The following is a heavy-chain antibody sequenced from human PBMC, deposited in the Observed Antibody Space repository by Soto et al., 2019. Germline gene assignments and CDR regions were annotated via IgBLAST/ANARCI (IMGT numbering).Heavy chain of an antibody. J-gene: IGHJ6*02. CDR2: LWYDGGLQ. V-gene: IGHV3-33*01. CDR3: ARVRQSMKFNDGMDV. D-gene: IGHD3-10*01. Sequence: GGSLRLSCAASGFGIRTYAMHWVRQAPGRGLEWLAVLWYDGGLQYYADSVKGRFTISRDTSKNALQLQMDSLRVDDTAVYYCARVRQSMKFNDGMDVWGQGTTVTVSS. CDR1: GFGIRTYA.